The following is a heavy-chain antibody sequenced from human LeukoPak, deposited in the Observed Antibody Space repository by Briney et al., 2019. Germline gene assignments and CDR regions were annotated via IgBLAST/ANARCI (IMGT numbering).Heavy chain of an antibody. J-gene: IGHJ3*02. V-gene: IGHV4-30-4*01. CDR1: GGSISSGDYY. CDR2: IYYSGST. D-gene: IGHD5-18*01. CDR3: ARGPRSQYSYQLWGAFDI. Sequence: SQTLSLTCTVSGGSISSGDYYWSWIRQPPGKGLEWIGYIYYSGSTYYNPSLKSRVTISVDTSKNQLSLKLSSVTAADTAVYYCARGPRSQYSYQLWGAFDIWGQGTMVTVSS.